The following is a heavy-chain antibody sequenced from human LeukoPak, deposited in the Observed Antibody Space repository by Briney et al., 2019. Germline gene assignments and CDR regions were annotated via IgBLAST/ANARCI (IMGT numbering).Heavy chain of an antibody. CDR1: GGSISSGGYS. CDR3: ARGYDSSGYYRYNWFDP. Sequence: PSETLSLTCAVSGGSISSGGYSWSWIRQPPGKGLGWIGYIYHSGSTYYNPSLKSRVTISVDRSKNQFSLKLSSVTAADTAVYYCARGYDSSGYYRYNWFDPWGQGTLVTVSS. D-gene: IGHD3-22*01. CDR2: IYHSGST. V-gene: IGHV4-30-2*01. J-gene: IGHJ5*02.